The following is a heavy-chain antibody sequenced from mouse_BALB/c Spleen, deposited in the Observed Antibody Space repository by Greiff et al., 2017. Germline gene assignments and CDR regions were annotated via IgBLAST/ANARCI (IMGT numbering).Heavy chain of an antibody. CDR2: IWAGGST. V-gene: IGHV2-9*02. Sequence: QVQLQQSGPGLVAPSQSLSITCTVSGFSLTSYGVHWVRQPPGKGLEWLGVIWAGGSTNYNSALMSRLSISKDNSKSQVFLKMNSLQTDDTAMYYCARDRITGTYAMDYWGQGTSVTVSS. CDR3: ARDRITGTYAMDY. J-gene: IGHJ4*01. D-gene: IGHD4-1*01. CDR1: GFSLTSYG.